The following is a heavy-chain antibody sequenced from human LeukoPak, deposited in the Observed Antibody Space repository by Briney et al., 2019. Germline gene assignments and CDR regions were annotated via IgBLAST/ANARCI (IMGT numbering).Heavy chain of an antibody. Sequence: PGGSLRLSCAASGFTFSSYSMNWVRQAPGKGLEWVSSISSSSSYIYYADSVKGRFTISRDNAKNTLYLQMNSLRAEDTAVYYCARFGRRYDFWSGYSRSVYGMDVWGQGTTVTVSS. CDR3: ARFGRRYDFWSGYSRSVYGMDV. D-gene: IGHD3-3*01. CDR1: GFTFSSYS. CDR2: ISSSSSYI. V-gene: IGHV3-21*01. J-gene: IGHJ6*02.